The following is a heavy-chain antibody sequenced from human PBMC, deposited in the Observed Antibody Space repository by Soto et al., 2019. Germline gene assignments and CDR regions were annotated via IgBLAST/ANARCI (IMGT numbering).Heavy chain of an antibody. CDR1: GFTFSGSA. J-gene: IGHJ4*02. V-gene: IGHV3-73*02. Sequence: EVQLVESGGGLVQPGGSLKLSCAASGFTFSGSAMHWVRQASGKGLEWVGRIRSKANSYATAYAASVKGRFTISRDDSKNTAYLQMNSLKTEDTAVYYCTRHTINLGDSGYDLGEYYFDYWGQGTLVTVSS. CDR3: TRHTINLGDSGYDLGEYYFDY. D-gene: IGHD5-12*01. CDR2: IRSKANSYAT.